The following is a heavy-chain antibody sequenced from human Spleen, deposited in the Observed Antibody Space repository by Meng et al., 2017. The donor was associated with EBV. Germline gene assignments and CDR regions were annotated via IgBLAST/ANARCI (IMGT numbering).Heavy chain of an antibody. CDR1: GYNFTDYY. J-gene: IGHJ4*02. V-gene: IGHV1-2*06. CDR3: ARYVGLRDFDY. D-gene: IGHD1-26*01. Sequence: QVHLVQAGAEGKKPGASVKVACKASGYNFTDYYIHWVRQAPAQGLEWMGRINPNSGGTNSAQKFQGRVTMTRGTSVSTAYMELSRLTSDDTAVYYCARYVGLRDFDYWGQGTLVTVSS. CDR2: INPNSGGT.